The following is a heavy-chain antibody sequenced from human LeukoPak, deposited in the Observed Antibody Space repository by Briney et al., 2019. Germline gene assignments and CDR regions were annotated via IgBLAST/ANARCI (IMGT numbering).Heavy chain of an antibody. Sequence: ASVKVSCKASGYSFTSNYIHWVRQAPGQGLEWMGMIYPRDGSTSYAQKFQGRVTMTEDASTDTAYMELSSLRSEDTAVYYCATYSSSSDWMLDYWGQGTLVTVSS. J-gene: IGHJ4*02. D-gene: IGHD6-6*01. CDR1: GYSFTSNY. V-gene: IGHV1-46*01. CDR2: IYPRDGST. CDR3: ATYSSSSDWMLDY.